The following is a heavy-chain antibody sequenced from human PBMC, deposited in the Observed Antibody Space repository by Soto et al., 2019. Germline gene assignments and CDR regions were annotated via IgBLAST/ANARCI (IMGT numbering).Heavy chain of an antibody. CDR3: ARSPYSSSSRYDAFDI. Sequence: GASVKVSCKASGYTFTSYYMHWVRQAPGQGLEWMGKINPSGGSTSYAQKFQGRVTMTRDTSTSTVYMELSSLRSEDTAVYYCARSPYSSSSRYDAFDIWGQGTMVTVSS. CDR1: GYTFTSYY. D-gene: IGHD6-6*01. J-gene: IGHJ3*02. V-gene: IGHV1-46*03. CDR2: INPSGGST.